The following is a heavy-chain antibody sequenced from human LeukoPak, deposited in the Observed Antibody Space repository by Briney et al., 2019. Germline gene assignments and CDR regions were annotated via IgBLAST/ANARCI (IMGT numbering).Heavy chain of an antibody. CDR1: GFTFSIYA. Sequence: GGSLRLSCAASGFTFSIYAMTWVRQAPGKGLEWASEITGSGGSTYYADSVKGRFTISRDNSRNTLYLQMNSLRAEDTAVYYCARELFDFDYWGQGTLVTVSS. D-gene: IGHD3-10*01. CDR2: ITGSGGST. V-gene: IGHV3-23*01. J-gene: IGHJ4*02. CDR3: ARELFDFDY.